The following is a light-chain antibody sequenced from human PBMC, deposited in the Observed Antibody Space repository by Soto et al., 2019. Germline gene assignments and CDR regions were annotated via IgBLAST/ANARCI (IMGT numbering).Light chain of an antibody. CDR2: EVT. J-gene: IGLJ2*01. CDR1: NSDVANYDY. CDR3: CSHTISGAPV. V-gene: IGLV2-14*01. Sequence: SVLTQAASVSGSPGESITLSCTGGNSDVANYDYVSWYRQYPGLAPQVIISEVTNRPSVISDRFSGSKSANTAYLTISGLQAEDEADYYCCSHTISGAPVFGGGTKVTV.